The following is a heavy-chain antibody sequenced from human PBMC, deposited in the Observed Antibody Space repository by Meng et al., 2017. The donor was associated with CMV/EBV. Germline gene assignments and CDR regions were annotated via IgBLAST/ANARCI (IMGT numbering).Heavy chain of an antibody. CDR1: GYTFSNYG. D-gene: IGHD6-19*01. V-gene: IGHV3-48*04. Sequence: GESLKISCAASGYTFSNYGMNWVRQAPGKGLEWASYISSSSCTTYYAPPVKGRFTISSDNAKNALYLQMSSLRAEDTGVYYCARDFSSGWYLAPSCVDYWGQGTLVTVSS. CDR3: ARDFSSGWYLAPSCVDY. CDR2: ISSSSCTT. J-gene: IGHJ4*02.